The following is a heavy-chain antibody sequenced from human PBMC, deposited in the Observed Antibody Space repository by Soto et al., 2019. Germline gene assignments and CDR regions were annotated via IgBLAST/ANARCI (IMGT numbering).Heavy chain of an antibody. V-gene: IGHV1-69*13. CDR3: ARGAIVVVPAAIGDYYGMDV. CDR1: GGTFSSYA. D-gene: IGHD2-2*01. Sequence: SVTVSCQASGGTFSSYAISWVRQAPGQGLEWMGGIIPIFGTANYAQKFQGRVTITADESTSTAYMELSSLRSEDTAVYYCARGAIVVVPAAIGDYYGMDVWGQGTTVTVSS. CDR2: IIPIFGTA. J-gene: IGHJ6*02.